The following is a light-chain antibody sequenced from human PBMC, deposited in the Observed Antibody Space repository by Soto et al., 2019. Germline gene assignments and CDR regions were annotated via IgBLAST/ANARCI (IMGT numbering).Light chain of an antibody. Sequence: EIVLTQSPGTLTLSPGERATLSCRASQSVSSNYLVWYQQKPGQAPRPLIYGASSRATGIPDRFSGSGSGTDFTLTTSRLEPEHFAVYYCQQYANSPFTFGQGTMLEI. CDR1: QSVSSNY. CDR2: GAS. CDR3: QQYANSPFT. V-gene: IGKV3-20*01. J-gene: IGKJ2*01.